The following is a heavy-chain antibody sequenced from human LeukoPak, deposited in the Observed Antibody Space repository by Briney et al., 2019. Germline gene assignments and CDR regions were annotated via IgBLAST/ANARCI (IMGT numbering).Heavy chain of an antibody. CDR3: AKDKGYYYDSSGHDAFDI. CDR2: ISGSGGST. J-gene: IGHJ3*02. Sequence: GGSLRLSWAASGFTFSSYAMSWVRQAPGKGLEWVSAISGSGGSTYYADSVKGRFTISRDNSKNTLYLQMNSLRAEDTAVYYCAKDKGYYYDSSGHDAFDIWGQGTMVTVSS. D-gene: IGHD3-22*01. CDR1: GFTFSSYA. V-gene: IGHV3-23*01.